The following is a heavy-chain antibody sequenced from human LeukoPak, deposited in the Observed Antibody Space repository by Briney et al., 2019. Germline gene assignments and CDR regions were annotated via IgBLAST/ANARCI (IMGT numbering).Heavy chain of an antibody. Sequence: GGSLRLSCAASGFTFSSYAMHWVRQAPGKGLEWVAVISYDGSNKYHADSVKGRFTISRDNSKNTLYLQMNSLRAEDTAVYYCARVAASQYYFDYWGQGTLVTVSS. CDR2: ISYDGSNK. CDR3: ARVAASQYYFDY. J-gene: IGHJ4*02. D-gene: IGHD2-15*01. V-gene: IGHV3-30-3*01. CDR1: GFTFSSYA.